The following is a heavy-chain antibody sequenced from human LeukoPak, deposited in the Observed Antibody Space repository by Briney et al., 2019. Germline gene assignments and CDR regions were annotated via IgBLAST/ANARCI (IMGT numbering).Heavy chain of an antibody. CDR2: IYYSGGT. CDR3: ASQPLNYDFGSFDY. CDR1: GGSISSSSYY. D-gene: IGHD3-3*01. V-gene: IGHV4-61*05. Sequence: AETLSLTCTVSGGSISSSSYYWGWIRQPPGKGLEWIGHIYYSGGTNYNPSLKSRVTISVDTSKNQFSLKLYSVTAADTAVYYCASQPLNYDFGSFDYWGQGPPVAVSS. J-gene: IGHJ4*02.